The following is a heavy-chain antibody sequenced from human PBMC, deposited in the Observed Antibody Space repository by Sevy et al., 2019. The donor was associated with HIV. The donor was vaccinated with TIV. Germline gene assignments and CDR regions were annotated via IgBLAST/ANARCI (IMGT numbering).Heavy chain of an antibody. J-gene: IGHJ4*02. CDR1: GFTFSDYS. V-gene: IGHV3-21*01. CDR2: ISSSSSYI. D-gene: IGHD3-16*01. CDR3: ARERWGGAARPNYFDY. Sequence: GGSLRLSCAASGFTFSDYSMNWVRKAPGKGLEWVSIISSSSSYIYYADSMKGRFTISRDNAKNSLYLQMNSLRVEDTAVYYCARERWGGAARPNYFDYWGQGTLVTVSS.